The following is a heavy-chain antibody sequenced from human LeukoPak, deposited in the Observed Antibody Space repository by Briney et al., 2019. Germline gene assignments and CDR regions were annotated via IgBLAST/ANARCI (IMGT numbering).Heavy chain of an antibody. D-gene: IGHD1-26*01. CDR1: GFTFSSYA. J-gene: IGHJ4*02. CDR3: AKDIGGSYHRFDY. V-gene: IGHV3-23*01. Sequence: PGASLRLSCAASGFTFSSYAMSWVRQAPGEGLEWVSAISGSGGSTYYADSVKGRFTISRDNSKNTLYLQMNSLRAEDMAVYYCAKDIGGSYHRFDYWGQGTLVTVSS. CDR2: ISGSGGST.